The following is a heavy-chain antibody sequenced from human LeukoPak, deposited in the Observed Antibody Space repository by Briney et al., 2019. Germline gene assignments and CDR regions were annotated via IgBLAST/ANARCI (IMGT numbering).Heavy chain of an antibody. V-gene: IGHV3-21*01. Sequence: PGGSLRLSCAASGFPFDTYPMNWVRQAPGKGLEWVASISSSNSFKNYADSVKGRFTISRDNAQNSLYLQMSSLRAEDTAVYYCARGKPQFFLAVAGTFDYWGQGTLVTVSS. CDR3: ARGKPQFFLAVAGTFDY. J-gene: IGHJ4*02. CDR1: GFPFDTYP. D-gene: IGHD6-19*01. CDR2: ISSSNSFK.